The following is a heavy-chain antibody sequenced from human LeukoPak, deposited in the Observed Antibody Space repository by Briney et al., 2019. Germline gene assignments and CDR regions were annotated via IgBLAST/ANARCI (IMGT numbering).Heavy chain of an antibody. J-gene: IGHJ4*02. CDR1: GYTFTNYD. V-gene: IGHV1-8*03. CDR2: MNPKSNNR. Sequence: WASVKVSCKASGYTFTNYDVNWVRQATGQGLEWMGWMNPKSNNRGYAQKFQGRVTITTDESTSTAYMELSSLRSEDTAVYYCARPDSYDFWSGGFDYWGQGTLVTVSS. CDR3: ARPDSYDFWSGGFDY. D-gene: IGHD3-3*01.